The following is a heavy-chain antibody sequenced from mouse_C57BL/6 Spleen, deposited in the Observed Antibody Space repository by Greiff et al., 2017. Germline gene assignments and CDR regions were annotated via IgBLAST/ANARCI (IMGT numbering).Heavy chain of an antibody. J-gene: IGHJ4*01. Sequence: QVQLKQPGAELVMPGASVKLSCKASGYTFTSYWMHWVKQRPGQGLEWIGEIDPSDSYTNYNQKFKGKSTLTVDKSSSTAYMQLSSLTSEDAAVYYGARPGSRHYYAMYYWGQGTSVTVSS. D-gene: IGHD2-2*01. CDR2: IDPSDSYT. CDR1: GYTFTSYW. CDR3: ARPGSRHYYAMYY. V-gene: IGHV1-69*01.